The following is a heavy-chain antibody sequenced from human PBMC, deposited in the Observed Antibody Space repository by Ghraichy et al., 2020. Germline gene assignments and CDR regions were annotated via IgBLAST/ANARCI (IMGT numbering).Heavy chain of an antibody. Sequence: GGSLRLSCAASGFTFSSYAVSWVRQAPGKGLEWVSAISGSGGSTYYADSVKGRFTISRDNSKNTLYLQMNSLRAEDTAVYYCAKDGAYYDFWSGSFYWGQGTLVTVSS. CDR2: ISGSGGST. V-gene: IGHV3-23*01. CDR1: GFTFSSYA. J-gene: IGHJ1*01. CDR3: AKDGAYYDFWSGSFY. D-gene: IGHD3-3*01.